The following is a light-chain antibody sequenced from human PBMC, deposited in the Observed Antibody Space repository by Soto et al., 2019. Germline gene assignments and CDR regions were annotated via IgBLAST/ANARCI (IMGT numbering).Light chain of an antibody. V-gene: IGKV3-11*01. J-gene: IGKJ1*01. CDR1: QSVSSY. CDR2: DVF. CDR3: QQRSNWPWT. Sequence: EIVLTQSQATLSLSPGERAALSCRASQSVSSYLAWYQQKPGQAPRLLIYDVFNRATGIPARFSGSGSGTDFTLTISSLEPEDFAVYYCQQRSNWPWTFCQGSNVDIK.